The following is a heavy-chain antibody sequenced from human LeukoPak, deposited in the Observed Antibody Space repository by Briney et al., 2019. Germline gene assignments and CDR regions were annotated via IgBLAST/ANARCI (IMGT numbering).Heavy chain of an antibody. CDR1: GGSFSGYY. V-gene: IGHV4-34*01. Sequence: SETLSLTCAVYGGSFSGYYWSWTRQPPGKGLEWIGEINHSGSTNYNPSLKSRVTISVDTSENQFSLKLSSVTAADTAVYYCARGRRGHYWGQGTLVTVSS. CDR3: ARGRRGHY. CDR2: INHSGST. J-gene: IGHJ4*02.